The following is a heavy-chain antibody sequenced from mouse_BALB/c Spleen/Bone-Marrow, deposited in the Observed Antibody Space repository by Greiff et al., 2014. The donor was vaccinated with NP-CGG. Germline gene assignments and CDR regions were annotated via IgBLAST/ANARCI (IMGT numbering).Heavy chain of an antibody. D-gene: IGHD2-3*01. V-gene: IGHV1-14*01. CDR1: GYTFTSYV. CDR3: AREDGYYGMDY. J-gene: IGHJ4*01. Sequence: EVHLVESGPELVKPGASVKMSCKASGYTFTSYVLHWVKQKPGQGLEWIGYINPYNDGTKSNEKFKGKATLTSDKSSSTAYMELSSLTSEDSAVYYCAREDGYYGMDYWGQGTSVTVSS. CDR2: INPYNDGT.